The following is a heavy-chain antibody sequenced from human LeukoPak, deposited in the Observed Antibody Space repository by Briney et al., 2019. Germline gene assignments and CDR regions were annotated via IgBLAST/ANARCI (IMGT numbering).Heavy chain of an antibody. CDR2: IYSGGST. CDR1: GFTVSSNY. CDR3: ARALEPYYYDSSGYPDAFDI. V-gene: IGHV3-53*04. Sequence: GGSLRLSCAASGFTVSSNYTSWVRQAPGKGLEWVSVIYSGGSTYYADSVKGRFTISRHNSKNTLYLQMNSLRAEDTAVYYCARALEPYYYDSSGYPDAFDIWGQGTMVTVSS. J-gene: IGHJ3*02. D-gene: IGHD3-22*01.